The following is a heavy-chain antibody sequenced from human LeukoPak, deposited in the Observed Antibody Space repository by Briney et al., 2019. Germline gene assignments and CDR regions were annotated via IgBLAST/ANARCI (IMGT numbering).Heavy chain of an antibody. J-gene: IGHJ3*02. CDR2: ISSNSSNI. CDR1: GVTFSSYT. CDR3: TRGYSTVSIYAFDI. V-gene: IGHV3-48*01. Sequence: GGSLRLSCAASGVTFSSYTMNWVRQAPGKGLEWVSYISSNSSNIYYADSVKGRFTISRDNAQNSLYLQMNSLKTEDTALYYCTRGYSTVSIYAFDIWGQGTMVTVSS. D-gene: IGHD6-13*01.